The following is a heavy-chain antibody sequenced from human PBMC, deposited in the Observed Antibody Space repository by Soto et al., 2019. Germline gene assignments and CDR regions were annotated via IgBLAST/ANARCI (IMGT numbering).Heavy chain of an antibody. Sequence: QVQLVQSGAEVKKPGASVKVSCKASGYTFTSYGISWVRQAHGQGLEWMGWISAYNGNTNYAQKFQGRVTMTTDPSTSTAYIELRSLRSDDTAVYYCARGGKYCTNGVCSVYGMDVWGQGTTVTVSS. J-gene: IGHJ6*02. D-gene: IGHD2-8*01. CDR1: GYTFTSYG. CDR3: ARGGKYCTNGVCSVYGMDV. CDR2: ISAYNGNT. V-gene: IGHV1-18*01.